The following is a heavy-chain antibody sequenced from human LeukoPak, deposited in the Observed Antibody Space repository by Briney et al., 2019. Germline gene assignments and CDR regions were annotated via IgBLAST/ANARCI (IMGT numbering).Heavy chain of an antibody. CDR2: IYYSGST. Sequence: SETLSLTCTVSGGSISSYYWSWIRQPPGKGLEWIGYIYYSGSTNYNPSLKSRVTISVDKSKNQFSLKLSSVTAADTAVYYCARDSGYSSSWYFGYYYGMDVWGQGTTVTVSS. V-gene: IGHV4-59*12. D-gene: IGHD6-13*01. J-gene: IGHJ6*02. CDR1: GGSISSYY. CDR3: ARDSGYSSSWYFGYYYGMDV.